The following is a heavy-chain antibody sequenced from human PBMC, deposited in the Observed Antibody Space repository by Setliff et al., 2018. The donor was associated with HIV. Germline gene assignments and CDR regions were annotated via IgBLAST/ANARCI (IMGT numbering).Heavy chain of an antibody. CDR1: GDSISTDY. J-gene: IGHJ5*02. CDR2: IYNSAST. CDR3: ARTKGWLQFFDH. D-gene: IGHD5-12*01. V-gene: IGHV4-4*09. Sequence: SETLSLTCTVSGDSISTDYWTWIRQPPGKGLEWIGYIYNSASTNYNPSLKSRVTMSVDTSKNHFSLKLTSLTAADTAVYYCARTKGWLQFFDHWGQGTLVTVSS.